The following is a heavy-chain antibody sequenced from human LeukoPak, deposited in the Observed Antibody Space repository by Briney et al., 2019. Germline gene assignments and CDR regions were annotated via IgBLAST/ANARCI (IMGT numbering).Heavy chain of an antibody. Sequence: ASVTVSCKASGYTFTSYYMHWVRQAPGQGLEWMGIINPSGGSTSYAQKFQGRVTMTRDTSTSTVYMELSSLRSEDTAVYYCARDRGEGLSNSSSWSPYYFDYWGQGTLVTVSS. CDR3: ARDRGEGLSNSSSWSPYYFDY. J-gene: IGHJ4*02. V-gene: IGHV1-46*01. CDR1: GYTFTSYY. D-gene: IGHD6-13*01. CDR2: INPSGGST.